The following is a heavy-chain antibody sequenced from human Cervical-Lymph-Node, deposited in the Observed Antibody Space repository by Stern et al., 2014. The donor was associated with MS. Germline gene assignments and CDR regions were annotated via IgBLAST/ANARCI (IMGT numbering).Heavy chain of an antibody. CDR1: GFAFSGSA. CDR2: IRTKANTYAA. V-gene: IGHV3-73*01. CDR3: TRVPAP. Sequence: EVQLVESGGGLVQPGGSLKLSCAASGFAFSGSALHWVRQASGKGLEWVGRIRTKANTYAAAYAESVKDRFTISRDDSKNTAYLHLTNLKPKDTAVYYCTRVPAPWGQGTLVTVAS. J-gene: IGHJ4*02.